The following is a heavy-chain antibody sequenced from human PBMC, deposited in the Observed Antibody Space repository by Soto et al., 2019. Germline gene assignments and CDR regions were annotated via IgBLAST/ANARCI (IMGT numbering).Heavy chain of an antibody. CDR3: ARSSGGNFGIIIEGSNWFDP. D-gene: IGHD3-3*01. V-gene: IGHV1-46*01. CDR2: INPHGGST. CDR1: GDTFTSYY. Sequence: ASVKVSCKAPGDTFTSYYLNWVRQAPGQGLEWMGVINPHGGSTKYAQKFQGRITMTRDTSKSTVYMELSSLRSDDTAIYYCARSSGGNFGIIIEGSNWFDPWGQGTLVTVSS. J-gene: IGHJ5*02.